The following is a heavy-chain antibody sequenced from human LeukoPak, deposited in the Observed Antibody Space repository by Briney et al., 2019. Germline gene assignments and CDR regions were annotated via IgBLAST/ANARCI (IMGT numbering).Heavy chain of an antibody. CDR1: GFTFSDYY. D-gene: IGHD1-14*01. CDR2: INGGSSHT. V-gene: IGHV3-11*05. CDR3: ARDRIN. Sequence: GGSLRLSCAASGFTFSDYYMTWIRQAPGKGLEWVSYINGGSSHTNYADSVKGRFNISRDNAKNSLYLQMSSLRAEDTAVYYCARDRINWGRGTLVTVSS. J-gene: IGHJ4*02.